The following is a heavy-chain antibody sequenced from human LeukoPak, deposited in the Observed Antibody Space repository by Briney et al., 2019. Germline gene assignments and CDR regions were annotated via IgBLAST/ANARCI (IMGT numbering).Heavy chain of an antibody. V-gene: IGHV3-66*04. Sequence: GGSLRLSCAASGFTVSSNYMSWVRQAPGKGLEWVSVIYRGGSTYYADSVKGRFTISRDNSKNTLYLQMNNLRAEDTAVYYCARQGLIVMAGEGDFDYWGQGTLVTVSS. CDR2: IYRGGST. J-gene: IGHJ4*02. D-gene: IGHD5-24*01. CDR3: ARQGLIVMAGEGDFDY. CDR1: GFTVSSNY.